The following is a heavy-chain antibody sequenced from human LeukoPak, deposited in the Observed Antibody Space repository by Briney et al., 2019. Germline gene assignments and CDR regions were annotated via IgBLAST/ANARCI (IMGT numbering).Heavy chain of an antibody. CDR1: GGSISSSSYY. D-gene: IGHD3-22*01. Sequence: SETLSLTCTVSGGSISSSSYYWGWIRQPPGKGLEWIGSIYYSGSTYYNPSLKSRVTISVDTSKNQFSLKLSSVTAADTAVYYCARDRYYYDSSGYENDAFDIWGQGTMVTVSS. J-gene: IGHJ3*02. CDR2: IYYSGST. CDR3: ARDRYYYDSSGYENDAFDI. V-gene: IGHV4-39*07.